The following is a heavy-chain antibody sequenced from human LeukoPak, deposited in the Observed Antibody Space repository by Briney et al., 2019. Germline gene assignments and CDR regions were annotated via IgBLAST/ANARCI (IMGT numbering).Heavy chain of an antibody. V-gene: IGHV4-39*01. CDR1: GGSIRSSYYY. CDR2: IYDSGST. CDR3: VRHDGRGGATMGAFDS. Sequence: SETLSLTCTVSGGSIRSSYYYWGWIRQPPGKGLEWIGSIYDSGSTYYNPSLDGRVTVSLDTSANQFSLRLNSVTAADTAVYYCVRHDGRGGATMGAFDSWGQGSLVTVSS. D-gene: IGHD5-12*01. J-gene: IGHJ5*01.